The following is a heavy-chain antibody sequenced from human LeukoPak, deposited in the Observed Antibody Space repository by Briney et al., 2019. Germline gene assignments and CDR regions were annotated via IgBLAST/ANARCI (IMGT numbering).Heavy chain of an antibody. D-gene: IGHD6-6*01. CDR3: AKVQSSSLAFDY. J-gene: IGHJ4*02. V-gene: IGHV3-23*01. Sequence: PGGFLRLSCAASGFTFSSYAMSWVRQAPGKGLEWVSAISGSGGSTYYADSVKGRFTISRDNSKNTLYLQMNSLRAEDRAVYYCAKVQSSSLAFDYWGQGTLVTVSS. CDR2: ISGSGGST. CDR1: GFTFSSYA.